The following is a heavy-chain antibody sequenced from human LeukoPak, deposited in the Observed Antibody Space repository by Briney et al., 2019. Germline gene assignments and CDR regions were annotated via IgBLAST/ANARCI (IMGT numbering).Heavy chain of an antibody. Sequence: ASVKVSCKASGYTFTGYYMHWVRQAPGQGLEWMGWINPNSGGTNYAQEFQGRVTMTRDTSISTAYMELSRLRSGDTAVYYCASNIVVADRGLDYWGQGTLVTVSS. D-gene: IGHD6-19*01. CDR3: ASNIVVADRGLDY. J-gene: IGHJ4*02. CDR2: INPNSGGT. V-gene: IGHV1-2*02. CDR1: GYTFTGYY.